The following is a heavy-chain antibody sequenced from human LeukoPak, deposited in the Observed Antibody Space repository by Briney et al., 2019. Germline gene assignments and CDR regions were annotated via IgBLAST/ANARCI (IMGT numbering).Heavy chain of an antibody. CDR3: ARYSGWWDYFDY. CDR1: GYIFTSYY. Sequence: ASVKVSCKASGYIFTSYYMHWVRQAPGQGLEWMGIINPSGGRTSYVQKFQGRVTLTRDTSTSTVYMELSSLRSEDTAVYYCARYSGWWDYFDYWGQGTLVTVSS. J-gene: IGHJ4*02. CDR2: INPSGGRT. D-gene: IGHD6-19*01. V-gene: IGHV1-46*01.